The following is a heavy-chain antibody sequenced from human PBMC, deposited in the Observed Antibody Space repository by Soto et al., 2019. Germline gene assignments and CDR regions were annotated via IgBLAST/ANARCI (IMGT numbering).Heavy chain of an antibody. V-gene: IGHV1-18*01. Sequence: GASVKVSCKASGYSFTTSGIMWVRQAPGQGLEWMGWISTYNGNTNYAQKLQDRVTLTTDTSTSTAYMELRSLRSDDTAVYYCARRLYGDYDYWGQGTLVTVSS. CDR2: ISTYNGNT. CDR1: GYSFTTSG. CDR3: ARRLYGDYDY. D-gene: IGHD4-17*01. J-gene: IGHJ4*02.